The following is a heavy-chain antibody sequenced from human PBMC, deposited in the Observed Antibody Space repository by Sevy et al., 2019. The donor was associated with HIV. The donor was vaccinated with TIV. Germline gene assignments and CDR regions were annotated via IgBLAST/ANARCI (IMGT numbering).Heavy chain of an antibody. D-gene: IGHD3-16*01. CDR3: ARELGGAFDI. Sequence: GGSLRLSCAASGFAFRSYGMHWVRQAPGKGLEWVTFIQYDGSNKYYADSVKGRFTISRDNSKNTLYLQMNSLRPEDTAVYYCARELGGAFDIWGQGTMLTVSS. J-gene: IGHJ3*02. V-gene: IGHV3-30*02. CDR2: IQYDGSNK. CDR1: GFAFRSYG.